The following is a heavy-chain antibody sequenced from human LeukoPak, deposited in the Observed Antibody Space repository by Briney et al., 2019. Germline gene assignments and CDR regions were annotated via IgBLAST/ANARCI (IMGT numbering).Heavy chain of an antibody. CDR3: AIREPIGY. D-gene: IGHD6-13*01. CDR1: GFTFSSYA. Sequence: GGSLRLSCAASGFTFSSYAMNWVRQAPGKGPEWVSAISGSGDRTDYADSVRGRFTISRDNSKSTLYLQMNSLRVEDTAIYYCAIREPIGYWGQGSLVTVSP. J-gene: IGHJ4*02. CDR2: ISGSGDRT. V-gene: IGHV3-23*01.